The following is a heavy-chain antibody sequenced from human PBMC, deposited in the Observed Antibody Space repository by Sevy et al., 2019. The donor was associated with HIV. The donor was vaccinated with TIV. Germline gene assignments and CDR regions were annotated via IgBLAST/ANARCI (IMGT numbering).Heavy chain of an antibody. D-gene: IGHD6-6*01. CDR2: ISSSSSYI. Sequence: GGSLRLSCAASGFTFSSYSMNWVRQAPGKGLEWVSSISSSSSYIYYADSVKGRFTISRDNAKNSLYLQMNSLRAEDTAVYYCARVRAARPLSWFDPWGQGTLVTVSS. CDR1: GFTFSSYS. V-gene: IGHV3-21*01. J-gene: IGHJ5*02. CDR3: ARVRAARPLSWFDP.